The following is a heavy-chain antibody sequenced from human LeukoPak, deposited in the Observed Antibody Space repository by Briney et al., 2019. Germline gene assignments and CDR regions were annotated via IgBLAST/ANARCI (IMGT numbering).Heavy chain of an antibody. CDR2: ITSDGSDT. D-gene: IGHD5-24*01. V-gene: IGHV3-74*01. Sequence: GGSLRLSCAASGFTLSNYWMHWVRHAPGKGLVWVSRITSDGSDTSYADSVKGRFTISRDIPKNTLYLQMNSLRAEDTAVYYCARDGILGSHGSWGQGTLVTVSS. J-gene: IGHJ5*02. CDR3: ARDGILGSHGS. CDR1: GFTLSNYW.